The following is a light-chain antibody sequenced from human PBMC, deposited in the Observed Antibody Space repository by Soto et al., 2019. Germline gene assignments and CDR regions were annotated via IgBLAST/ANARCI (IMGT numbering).Light chain of an antibody. V-gene: IGKV3-20*01. Sequence: EIVLTQSPGTLSLSPGERATLSCRASQSVSSSYLAWYQQKPGQAPRLLIYGASSRATGIPDRFSGSGSGTDFTLTISRLEPEDFAVYYCQQYGISPPLTFGGGTKVEI. CDR3: QQYGISPPLT. CDR2: GAS. CDR1: QSVSSSY. J-gene: IGKJ4*01.